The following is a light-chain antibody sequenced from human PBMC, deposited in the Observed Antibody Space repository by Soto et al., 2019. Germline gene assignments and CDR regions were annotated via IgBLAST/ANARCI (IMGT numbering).Light chain of an antibody. V-gene: IGKV3-20*01. CDR3: QQYDNSVWT. J-gene: IGKJ1*01. Sequence: EIVLTQSPGTLSLSPGERATLLCRASESVSSTSLAWYQQKPGQAPRLLMYGVSSRATGIPDRFSGSGSGTDFTLTINRLEPEDFAVYFCQQYDNSVWTFGQGTKVEIK. CDR1: ESVSSTS. CDR2: GVS.